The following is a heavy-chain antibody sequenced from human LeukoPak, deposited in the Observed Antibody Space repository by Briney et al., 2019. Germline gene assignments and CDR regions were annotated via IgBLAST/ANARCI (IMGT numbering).Heavy chain of an antibody. Sequence: GGSLRLSCAASGFTISSYRMNWVRQAPGKGLEWVANIKQDGSEKYYVDSVKGRFTISRDNAKNSLYLQMNSLRAEDTAVYYCASKGGGSYYVGADLDYWGQGTLVTVSS. D-gene: IGHD1-26*01. CDR2: IKQDGSEK. CDR1: GFTISSYR. V-gene: IGHV3-7*01. J-gene: IGHJ4*02. CDR3: ASKGGGSYYVGADLDY.